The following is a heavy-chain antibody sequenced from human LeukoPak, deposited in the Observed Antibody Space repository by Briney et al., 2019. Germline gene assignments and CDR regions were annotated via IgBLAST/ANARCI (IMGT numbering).Heavy chain of an antibody. CDR2: IYHSGST. J-gene: IGHJ5*02. V-gene: IGHV4-38-2*02. CDR3: ARVVAETAYPDP. CDR1: GYSISSGYY. D-gene: IGHD2-15*01. Sequence: SETLSLTCTVSGYSISSGYYWGWIRQPPGKGLEWIGSIYHSGSTYYNPSLKSRVTISVDTSKNQFSLKLSSVTAADTAVYYCARVVAETAYPDPWGRGTLVTVSS.